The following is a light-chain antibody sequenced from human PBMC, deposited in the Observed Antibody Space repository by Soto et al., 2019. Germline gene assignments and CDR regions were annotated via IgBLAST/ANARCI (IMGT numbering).Light chain of an antibody. CDR1: SSDVGGYNY. V-gene: IGLV2-14*01. CDR3: TSYTSIYTYV. Sequence: QSVLTQPASVSASPGQSITISCTGTSSDVGGYNYVAWYQQHPDKAPKLLIYDVTNRPSGVSIRFSGSKSGDTASLTISGLLPEDEPDYYCTSYTSIYTYVFGTGTKLTVL. CDR2: DVT. J-gene: IGLJ1*01.